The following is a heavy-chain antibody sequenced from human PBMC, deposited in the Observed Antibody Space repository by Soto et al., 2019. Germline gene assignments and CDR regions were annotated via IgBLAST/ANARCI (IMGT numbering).Heavy chain of an antibody. CDR3: ARAGVYSSANMEV. V-gene: IGHV3-66*01. D-gene: IGHD6-25*01. J-gene: IGHJ6*03. CDR1: GLTVSNNS. Sequence: EVQLVESGGGLVQPGGSLRVSCAASGLTVSNNSMNWVRQAPGKGLEWGSITFSGGSTYYADSVKGRFTISRDNSKNTLHLQMNCLTAEDTAVYYCARAGVYSSANMEVGGKGATVTVSS. CDR2: TFSGGST.